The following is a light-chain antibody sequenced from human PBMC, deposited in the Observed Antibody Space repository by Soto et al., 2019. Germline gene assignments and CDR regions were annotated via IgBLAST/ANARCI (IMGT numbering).Light chain of an antibody. Sequence: EIQMTQSPSSLSASVGDRVTITCRASQSISSYLNWYQQKPGQAPKLLIYAASSLQSGVPSRFSGSGSGTDFTLTISSLQPEDFATYYCRPSYSTPWTFGQGTKVEIK. CDR3: RPSYSTPWT. J-gene: IGKJ1*01. CDR1: QSISSY. V-gene: IGKV1-39*01. CDR2: AAS.